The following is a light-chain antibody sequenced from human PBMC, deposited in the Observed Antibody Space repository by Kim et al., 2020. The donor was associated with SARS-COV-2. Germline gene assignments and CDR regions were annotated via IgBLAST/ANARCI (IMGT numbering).Light chain of an antibody. CDR1: QSISRS. CDR2: AAA. V-gene: IGKV1D-16*02. CDR3: QQYKSYSLT. Sequence: SEGDRVTITWRARQSISRSLKLYQQKPEKAPKLLIYAAARLQSGVPSSFRGSGSGTDFTLTIRRLQPVKFATYYCQQYKSYSLTFGGGTKGDI. J-gene: IGKJ4*01.